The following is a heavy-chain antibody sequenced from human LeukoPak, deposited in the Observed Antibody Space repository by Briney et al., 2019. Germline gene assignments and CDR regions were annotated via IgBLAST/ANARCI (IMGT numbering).Heavy chain of an antibody. Sequence: PGRSLRLSCAASGFTFDDYAMHWVRQAPGKGLEWVSGISWNSGSIGYADSVKGRFTISRDNAKSSLYLQMNSLRAEDTALYYCAKGLPPYYYDSSGFDYWGQGTLVTVSS. CDR2: ISWNSGSI. V-gene: IGHV3-9*01. CDR1: GFTFDDYA. D-gene: IGHD3-22*01. CDR3: AKGLPPYYYDSSGFDY. J-gene: IGHJ4*02.